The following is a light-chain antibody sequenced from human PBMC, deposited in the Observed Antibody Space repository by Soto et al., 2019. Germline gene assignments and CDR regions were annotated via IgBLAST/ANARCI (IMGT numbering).Light chain of an antibody. Sequence: ESVLPQSPASLSLSPGERATLSCRASQNIDNKLVWYQQKPGQVPRLLIYDASTRATGIPARFSGSGSGTEFTLTISSLQSEDFAFYYCQQFHYWSTFRQGTKVDI. CDR2: DAS. CDR1: QNIDNK. CDR3: QQFHYWST. V-gene: IGKV3-15*01. J-gene: IGKJ1*01.